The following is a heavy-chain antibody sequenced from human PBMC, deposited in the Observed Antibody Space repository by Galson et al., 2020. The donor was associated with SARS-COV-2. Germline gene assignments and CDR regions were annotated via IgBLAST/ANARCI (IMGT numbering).Heavy chain of an antibody. J-gene: IGHJ5*02. Sequence: SETLSLTCTVSGGSISSYYWSWIRQPPGKGLEWIGYIYYSGSTNYNPSLKSRVTISVDTSKNQFSLKLSSVTAADTAVYYCARGPHGYYYGSGSYYNSWVVAGLVFDPWGQGTLVTVSS. V-gene: IGHV4-59*01. D-gene: IGHD3-10*01. CDR2: IYYSGST. CDR1: GGSISSYY. CDR3: ARGPHGYYYGSGSYYNSWVVAGLVFDP.